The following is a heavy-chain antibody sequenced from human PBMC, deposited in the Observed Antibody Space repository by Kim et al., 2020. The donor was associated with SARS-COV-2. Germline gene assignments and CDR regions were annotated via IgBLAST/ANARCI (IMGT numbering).Heavy chain of an antibody. D-gene: IGHD2-8*01. V-gene: IGHV4-34*01. CDR3: ARGRHTSGGTKRYCTNGVCSRPARRYYYGMDV. CDR2: INHSGST. CDR1: GGSFSGYY. Sequence: SETLSLTCAVYGGSFSGYYWSWIRQPPGKGLEWIGEINHSGSTNYNPSLKSRVTISVDTSKNQFSLKLSSVTAADTAVYYCARGRHTSGGTKRYCTNGVCSRPARRYYYGMDVWGQGTTVTVSS. J-gene: IGHJ6*02.